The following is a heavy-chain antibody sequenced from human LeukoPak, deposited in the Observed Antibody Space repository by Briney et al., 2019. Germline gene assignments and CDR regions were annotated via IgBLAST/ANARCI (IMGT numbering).Heavy chain of an antibody. Sequence: GESLKISFQGSGYRFTNYWIGWVRAMPGTGLEWMGIIYPLDSDTRYSPSFQSQVTISADKSISTAYLKWSSLKAADTAMYYCAKAVGYSSGSDFQQWGQGTLVTVSS. V-gene: IGHV5-51*01. CDR1: GYRFTNYW. CDR2: IYPLDSDT. D-gene: IGHD5-18*01. J-gene: IGHJ1*01. CDR3: AKAVGYSSGSDFQQ.